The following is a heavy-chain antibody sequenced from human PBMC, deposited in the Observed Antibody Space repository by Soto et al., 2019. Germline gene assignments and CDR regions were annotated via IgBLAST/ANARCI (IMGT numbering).Heavy chain of an antibody. J-gene: IGHJ4*02. Sequence: ESGGGVVQPGRSLRLSCAASGFTFSSHGMHWIRQALGKGLEWVAVIPYDGSHQYYADSVKGRFSISRDNSKNTLYLQMNSLRAEDTAVYYCAKLRVLEWEVQESDYWGQGTLVSVSS. D-gene: IGHD3-3*01. CDR1: GFTFSSHG. V-gene: IGHV3-30*18. CDR2: IPYDGSHQ. CDR3: AKLRVLEWEVQESDY.